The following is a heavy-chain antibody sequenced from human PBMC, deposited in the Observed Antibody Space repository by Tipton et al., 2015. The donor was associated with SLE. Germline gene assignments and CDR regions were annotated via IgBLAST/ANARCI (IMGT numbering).Heavy chain of an antibody. D-gene: IGHD6-25*01. CDR3: ARARGGSGQRLDP. V-gene: IGHV3-74*01. J-gene: IGHJ5*02. CDR1: GFDFSIYW. Sequence: LSLTCAASGFDFSIYWMHWVRQAPGKGLFWVSRINFDGTDRDFADSVKGRFTISRDNAKNTMYLEMKSLRAEDTAIYYCARARGGSGQRLDPWGQGTLVTVSS. CDR2: INFDGTDR.